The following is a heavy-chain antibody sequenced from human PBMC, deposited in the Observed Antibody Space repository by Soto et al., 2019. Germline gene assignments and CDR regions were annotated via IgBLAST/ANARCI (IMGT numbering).Heavy chain of an antibody. V-gene: IGHV3-21*01. CDR3: KRGLVYCGRATCYPENIGGMDV. D-gene: IGHD2-2*01. J-gene: IGHJ6*02. Sequence: GGSLRLSCAASGFPFSSYTMTWVRQAPGKGLEWVSSTSSKSIHIYYANSVRGRFTISRDNAKNSLYLQMNSLRAEDTAVYYCKRGLVYCGRATCYPENIGGMDVWGQGTTVTVSS. CDR2: TSSKSIHI. CDR1: GFPFSSYT.